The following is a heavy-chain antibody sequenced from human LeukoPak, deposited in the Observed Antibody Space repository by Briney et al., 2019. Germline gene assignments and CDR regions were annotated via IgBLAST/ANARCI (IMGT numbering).Heavy chain of an antibody. D-gene: IGHD2-15*01. CDR3: AGVDCSGGSCNNKDAFDI. CDR1: GGSISSSNW. V-gene: IGHV4-4*02. Sequence: SETLSLTCAVSGGSISSSNWWSWVRQPPGKGLEWIGEIYHSGSTNYNPSLKSRVTISVDKSKNQFSLKLSSVTAADTAVYYCAGVDCSGGSCNNKDAFDIWGQGTMVTVSS. CDR2: IYHSGST. J-gene: IGHJ3*02.